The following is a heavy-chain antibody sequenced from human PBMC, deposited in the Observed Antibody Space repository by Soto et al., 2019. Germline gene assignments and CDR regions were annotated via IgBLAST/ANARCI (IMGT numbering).Heavy chain of an antibody. V-gene: IGHV3-23*01. CDR1: GFTFSSYA. D-gene: IGHD3-16*02. CDR2: ISGSGGST. CDR3: AKGGWYYDYVWGSYRYFSDAFDI. J-gene: IGHJ3*02. Sequence: LRLSCAASGFTFSSYAMSWVRQAPGKGLEWVSAISGSGGSTYYADSVKGRFTISRDNSKNTLYLQMNSLRAEDTAVYYCAKGGWYYDYVWGSYRYFSDAFDIWGQGTMVTVSS.